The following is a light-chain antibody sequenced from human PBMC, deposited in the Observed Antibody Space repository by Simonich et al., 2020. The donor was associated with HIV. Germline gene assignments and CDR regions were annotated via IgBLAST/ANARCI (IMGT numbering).Light chain of an antibody. CDR1: QSISSY. V-gene: IGKV1-39*01. J-gene: IGKJ1*01. CDR3: QQSYSTPRT. CDR2: AAP. Sequence: DIQMTQSPSSLSASVEDRVTITCRASQSISSYLNWYQQKPGKAPKLLIYAAPSLQSGVPSRFSGSGSGTDFTLTISSLQPEDFATYYCQQSYSTPRTFGQGTKVEIK.